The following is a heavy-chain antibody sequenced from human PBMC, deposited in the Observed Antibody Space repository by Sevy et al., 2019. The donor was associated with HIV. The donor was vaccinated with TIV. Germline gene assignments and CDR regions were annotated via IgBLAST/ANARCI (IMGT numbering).Heavy chain of an antibody. CDR3: ARDLYYYDSSGYPYYYYYYGMDV. V-gene: IGHV4-59*01. J-gene: IGHJ6*02. D-gene: IGHD3-22*01. CDR1: GGSISSYY. CDR2: IYYSGST. Sequence: SETLSLTCTVSGGSISSYYWSWIRQPPGKGLELIGYIYYSGSTNYNPSLKSRVTLSVDTSKNQFSLKLSSVTAADTAVYYCARDLYYYDSSGYPYYYYYYGMDVWGQGTTVTVSS.